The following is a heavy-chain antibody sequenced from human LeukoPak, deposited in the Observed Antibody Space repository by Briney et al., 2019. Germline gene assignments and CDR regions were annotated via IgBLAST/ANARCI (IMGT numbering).Heavy chain of an antibody. D-gene: IGHD2-15*01. V-gene: IGHV3-23*01. CDR2: ISGSGGST. CDR3: ATSLAVVAATSYFDY. CDR1: GFTFSSCA. J-gene: IGHJ4*02. Sequence: PGGSLRLSCAASGFTFSSCAMSWVRQAPGKGLEWVSAISGSGGSTYYADSVKGRFTISRDNSKNTLYLQMNSLRAEDTAVYYCATSLAVVAATSYFDYWGQGTLVTVSS.